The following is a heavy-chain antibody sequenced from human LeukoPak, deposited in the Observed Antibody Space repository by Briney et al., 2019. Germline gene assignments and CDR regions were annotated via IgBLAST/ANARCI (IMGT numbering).Heavy chain of an antibody. J-gene: IGHJ2*01. CDR1: GFSVSSNY. Sequence: GGSLRLSCAASGFSVSSNYMSWVRKAPGKGLECHSVIYADGDTFYEASVKGRFTISRHNYKHKLSLQMNSLRPDDAAVYYCQRVASRRWYFDLWGPGTLVTVSS. CDR3: QRVASRRWYFDL. CDR2: IYADGDT. V-gene: IGHV3-53*04.